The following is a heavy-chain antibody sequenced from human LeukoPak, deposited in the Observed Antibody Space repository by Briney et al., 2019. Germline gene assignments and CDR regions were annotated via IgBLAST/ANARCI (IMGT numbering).Heavy chain of an antibody. D-gene: IGHD6-13*01. J-gene: IGHJ4*02. V-gene: IGHV4-39*07. Sequence: SETLSLTCTVSGDSISSSSDYWGWIRQPPGKGLEWIGNIYYSGTTYYNPSLKSRVTISVDRSKNQFSLKVSSMTAADTAVYYCARVGSSWPFYYSDYWGQGTLVTVSS. CDR1: GDSISSSSDY. CDR3: ARVGSSWPFYYSDY. CDR2: IYYSGTT.